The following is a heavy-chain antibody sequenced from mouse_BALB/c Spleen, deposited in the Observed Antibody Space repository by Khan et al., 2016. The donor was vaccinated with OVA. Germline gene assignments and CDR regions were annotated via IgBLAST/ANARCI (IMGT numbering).Heavy chain of an antibody. CDR1: GFSLSRYN. V-gene: IGHV2-6-4*01. D-gene: IGHD2-9*01. J-gene: IGHJ4*01. CDR3: AGAYYGYVSYYAMDY. CDR2: IWGGGGT. Sequence: VQLKQSGPGLVAPSQSLSITCTVSGFSLSRYNIHWVRQPPGKGLEWLGMIWGGGGTDYNSTLKSRLSISKDNSKSQVFLKMNSLQTDDSAMYYWAGAYYGYVSYYAMDYWGQGTSVTVSS.